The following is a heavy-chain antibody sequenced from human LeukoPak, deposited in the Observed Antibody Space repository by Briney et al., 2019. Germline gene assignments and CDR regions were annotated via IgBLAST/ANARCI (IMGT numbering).Heavy chain of an antibody. J-gene: IGHJ4*02. CDR2: VNSDGSST. CDR3: AREVDYYDSSGYLGGYFDY. Sequence: PGGSLRLSCAASGFTFSSYWMHWVRQAPGKGLVWVSRVNSDGSSTTYADSVKGRFTISRDNAKNSLYLQMNSLRAEDTAVYYCAREVDYYDSSGYLGGYFDYWGQGTLVTVSS. CDR1: GFTFSSYW. V-gene: IGHV3-74*01. D-gene: IGHD3-22*01.